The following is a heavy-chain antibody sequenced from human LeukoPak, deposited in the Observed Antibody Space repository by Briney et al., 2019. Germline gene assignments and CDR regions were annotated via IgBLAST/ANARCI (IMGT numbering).Heavy chain of an antibody. J-gene: IGHJ4*02. V-gene: IGHV4-59*01. CDR1: GDSISSYY. Sequence: SETLSLTCTVSGDSISSYYWSWTRQPPGKGLEWIGYINYSGNTNYNPSLKSRVTISLDTSKNQFSLKLSSVTAADTAVYYCARRKTYYDSSGYYWAFDYWGQGTLVTVSS. D-gene: IGHD3-22*01. CDR3: ARRKTYYDSSGYYWAFDY. CDR2: INYSGNT.